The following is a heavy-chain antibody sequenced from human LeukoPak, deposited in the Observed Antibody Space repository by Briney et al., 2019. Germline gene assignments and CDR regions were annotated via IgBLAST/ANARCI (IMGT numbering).Heavy chain of an antibody. Sequence: GASVKVSCKASGYTFTSYDINWVRQATGQGLEWMGWMNPNSGNTGYAQKFQGRVTMTRNTSISTAYMELSSLRSEDTAVYYCVRGRDFWSGYPFDPWGQGTLVTVSS. CDR1: GYTFTSYD. CDR2: MNPNSGNT. D-gene: IGHD3-3*01. V-gene: IGHV1-8*01. J-gene: IGHJ5*02. CDR3: VRGRDFWSGYPFDP.